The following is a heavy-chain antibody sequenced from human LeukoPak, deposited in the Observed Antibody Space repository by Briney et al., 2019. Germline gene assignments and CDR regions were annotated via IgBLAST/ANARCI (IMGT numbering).Heavy chain of an antibody. CDR2: VSSGGFI. V-gene: IGHV3-48*03. D-gene: IGHD2/OR15-2a*01. Sequence: GGSLRLSCAASGFIFSSYEMNWVRQAPGKGLEWVSYVSSGGFIYYSDSVKGRFTISRDTAKNSLYLQMNSLRAEDTAVYYCGSLHNRALWGQGTLVTVSS. J-gene: IGHJ1*01. CDR3: GSLHNRAL. CDR1: GFIFSSYE.